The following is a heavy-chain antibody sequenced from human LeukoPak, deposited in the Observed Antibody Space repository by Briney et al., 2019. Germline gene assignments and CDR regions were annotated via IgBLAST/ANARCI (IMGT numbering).Heavy chain of an antibody. V-gene: IGHV3-15*01. CDR2: IKSKTDGGTT. Sequence: GGSLRLSCAASGFTFSNAWMSWVRQAPGKGLEWVGRIKSKTDGGTTDYAAPVKGRFTISRDDSKNTLYLQMNSLKTEDTAVYYCTTPHYDFWSGYTFDYWGQGTLVTVSS. CDR3: TTPHYDFWSGYTFDY. D-gene: IGHD3-3*01. J-gene: IGHJ4*02. CDR1: GFTFSNAW.